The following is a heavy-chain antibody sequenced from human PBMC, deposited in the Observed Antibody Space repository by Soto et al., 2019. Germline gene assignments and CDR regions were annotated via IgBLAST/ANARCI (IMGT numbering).Heavy chain of an antibody. Sequence: SETLSLTCTVSGGSISSSSYYWGWIRQPPGKGLEWIGSIYYSGSTYYNPSLKSRVTISVDTSKNQFSLKLSSVTAADTAVYYCARLNVDIVATVWRQRTLVTVSS. CDR2: IYYSGST. V-gene: IGHV4-39*01. CDR3: ARLNVDIVATV. CDR1: GGSISSSSYY. D-gene: IGHD5-12*01. J-gene: IGHJ4*02.